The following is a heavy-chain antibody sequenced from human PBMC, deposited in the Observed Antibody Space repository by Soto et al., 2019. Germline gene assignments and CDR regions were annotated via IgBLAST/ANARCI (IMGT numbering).Heavy chain of an antibody. Sequence: GWSLRLSCAASGFTVSNNYMTLVRQAPGKGLEWVSVLYLGGSTYYADSVRGRFTISRDNSKNTLYLQMHSLSAEDTAMYYCARARGGGGITYTYYFAYWGHGTQVTVSS. J-gene: IGHJ4*01. CDR2: LYLGGST. V-gene: IGHV3-53*01. CDR3: ARARGGGGITYTYYFAY. D-gene: IGHD3-16*01. CDR1: GFTVSNNY.